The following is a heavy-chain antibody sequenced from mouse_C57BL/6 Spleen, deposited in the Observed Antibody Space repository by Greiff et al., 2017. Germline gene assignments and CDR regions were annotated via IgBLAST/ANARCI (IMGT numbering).Heavy chain of an antibody. CDR1: GFNIKNTY. CDR3: ARNFGTPDMDY. Sequence: EVQLQQSVAELVRPGASVKLSCTASGFNIKNTYMHWVKQRPEQGLEWIGRIDPANGNTKDAPKFQGKATITAVTTSNQAYLQLSSLTSEETAIYYCARNFGTPDMDYWGQGTSVTVSS. J-gene: IGHJ4*01. V-gene: IGHV14-3*01. D-gene: IGHD4-1*01. CDR2: IDPANGNT.